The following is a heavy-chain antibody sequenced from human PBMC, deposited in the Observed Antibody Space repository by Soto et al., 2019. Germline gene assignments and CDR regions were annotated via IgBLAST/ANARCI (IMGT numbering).Heavy chain of an antibody. J-gene: IGHJ3*02. CDR1: GGSISSNFYY. Sequence: TSETLSLTCTVSGGSISSNFYYWGWIRQPPGKGLQWIGNIYFRGSSNYNPSLKSPVTLSVDMFKNQFSLKLSSVTAADTALYYCARQTDDSYTFNAFDIWGQGTMVTVSS. D-gene: IGHD3-16*01. CDR3: ARQTDDSYTFNAFDI. V-gene: IGHV4-39*01. CDR2: IYFRGSS.